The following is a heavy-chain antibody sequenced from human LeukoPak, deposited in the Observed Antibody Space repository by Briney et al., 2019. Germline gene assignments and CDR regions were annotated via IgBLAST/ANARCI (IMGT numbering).Heavy chain of an antibody. CDR3: AKDYYYDSSGYSQAFDY. J-gene: IGHJ4*02. D-gene: IGHD3-22*01. CDR2: ISGSGGST. CDR1: GFTFSSYA. V-gene: IGHV3-23*01. Sequence: QPGGSLRRSCAASGFTFSSYAMSWVRQAPGKGLEWVSAISGSGGSTYYADSVKGRFTISRDNSKNTLYLQMNSLRAEDTAVYYCAKDYYYDSSGYSQAFDYWGQGTLVTVSS.